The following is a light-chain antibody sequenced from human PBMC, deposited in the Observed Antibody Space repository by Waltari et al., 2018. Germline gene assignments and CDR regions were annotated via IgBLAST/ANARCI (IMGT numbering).Light chain of an antibody. V-gene: IGLV1-44*01. Sequence: QSVLTQPPSVSGAPGQGVAISCSGSSSNIGGKYVKWFQQLPGTAPKPLIHSDDQGPSGFPDRFSGSKSGTSASLAISGLQSEDEADYYCATWDDNLSGSWVFGGGTKLTVL. J-gene: IGLJ3*02. CDR3: ATWDDNLSGSWV. CDR1: SSNIGGKY. CDR2: SDD.